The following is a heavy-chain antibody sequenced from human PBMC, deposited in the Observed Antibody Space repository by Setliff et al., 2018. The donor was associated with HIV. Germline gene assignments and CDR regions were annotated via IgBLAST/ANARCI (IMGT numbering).Heavy chain of an antibody. CDR2: ISGSGDIT. V-gene: IGHV3-23*01. J-gene: IGHJ4*02. Sequence: GGSLRLSCAASGFSFRNYAVSWVRQAPGKGLEWVSVISGSGDITYYRESVKGRFTVSRDNSNNTVYLQMNSLRAEDTAMYYCAKTQTVITVYGPFDSWGQGTPVTVSS. CDR3: AKTQTVITVYGPFDS. CDR1: GFSFRNYA. D-gene: IGHD4-4*01.